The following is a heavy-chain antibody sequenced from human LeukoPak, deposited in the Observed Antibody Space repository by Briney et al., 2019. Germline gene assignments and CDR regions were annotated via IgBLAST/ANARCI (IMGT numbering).Heavy chain of an antibody. CDR1: GYTFTRYY. J-gene: IGHJ5*02. CDR3: ARADSKVWFGELSFDP. V-gene: IGHV1-2*02. CDR2: INPNSGGT. D-gene: IGHD3-10*01. Sequence: GASVKLSCKASGYTFTRYYMHWVRQAPGQGLEWMGWINPNSGGTNYAQKFQGRVTMTRDTSISTAYMETSRQRSDDTGVYYCARADSKVWFGELSFDPWGQGTLVTVAS.